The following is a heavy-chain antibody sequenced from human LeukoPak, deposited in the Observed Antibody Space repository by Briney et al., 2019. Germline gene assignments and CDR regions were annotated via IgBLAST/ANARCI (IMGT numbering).Heavy chain of an antibody. CDR2: IIPIFGTP. D-gene: IGHD1-14*01. CDR3: ARVGRPVGDAFDI. CDR1: GGTFSSYT. J-gene: IGHJ3*02. V-gene: IGHV1-69*05. Sequence: ASVKVSCKASGGTFSSYTISWVRQAPGQGLERMGRIIPIFGTPNYAQKFQGRVTIATDESTSTAYMELSSLRSDDTAVYYCARVGRPVGDAFDIWGQGTMVTVSS.